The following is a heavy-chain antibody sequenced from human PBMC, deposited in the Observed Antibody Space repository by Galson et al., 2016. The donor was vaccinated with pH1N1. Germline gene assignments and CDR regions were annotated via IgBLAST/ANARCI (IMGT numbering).Heavy chain of an antibody. CDR1: GFTFSVFA. V-gene: IGHV3-23*01. D-gene: IGHD3-22*01. J-gene: IGHJ4*02. CDR3: LKYDSSGYYYGRLAN. CDR2: ISASGAST. Sequence: SLRLSCAASGFTFSVFAMCWVRQAPGKGLEWVSGISASGASTHFADSVKGRFTISRDNSKNALYLEMNSRTGEATAFYYCLKYDSSGYYYGRLANWGQGTLVTVSS.